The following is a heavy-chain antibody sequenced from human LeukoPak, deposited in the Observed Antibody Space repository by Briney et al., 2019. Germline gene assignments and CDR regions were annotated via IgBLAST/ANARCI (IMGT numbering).Heavy chain of an antibody. J-gene: IGHJ4*02. D-gene: IGHD4-17*01. CDR3: AREYGNLTMVTNFDF. CDR1: GYTFTDYY. CDR2: INPRDGGT. Sequence: ASVKVSCKGSGYTFTDYYLHWVRQAPGQGLEWVGYINPRDGGTSSPPNFRGRVTMTTDASSSTVYMELISLRSEDTAVYYCAREYGNLTMVTNFDFWGQGTLVTVSS. V-gene: IGHV1-2*02.